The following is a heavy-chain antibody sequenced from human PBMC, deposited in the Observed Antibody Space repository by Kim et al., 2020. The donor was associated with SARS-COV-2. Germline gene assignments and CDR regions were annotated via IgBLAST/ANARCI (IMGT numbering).Heavy chain of an antibody. CDR1: GGSFSGYY. D-gene: IGHD3-10*01. CDR2: INHSGST. V-gene: IGHV4-34*01. J-gene: IGHJ4*02. CDR3: ARCRFGDYFDY. Sequence: SETLSLTCAVYGGSFSGYYWSWIRQPPGKGLEWIGEINHSGSTNYNPSLKSRVTISVDTSKNQFSLKLSSVTAADTAVYYCARCRFGDYFDYWGQGTLVT.